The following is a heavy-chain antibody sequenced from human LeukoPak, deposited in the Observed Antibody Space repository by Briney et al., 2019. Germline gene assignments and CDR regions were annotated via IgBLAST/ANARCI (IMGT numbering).Heavy chain of an antibody. J-gene: IGHJ4*02. Sequence: GGSLRLSCAVSGITLSNYGMSWVRQAPGKGLEWVAGLSGSGGGTNYADSVKGRFTISRDNAKNTLYLQMNSLRAEDTAVYFCAKRGVVIRVILVGFHKEPYYFDSWGQGALVTVSS. D-gene: IGHD3-10*01. V-gene: IGHV3-23*01. CDR3: AKRGVVIRVILVGFHKEPYYFDS. CDR2: LSGSGGGT. CDR1: GITLSNYG.